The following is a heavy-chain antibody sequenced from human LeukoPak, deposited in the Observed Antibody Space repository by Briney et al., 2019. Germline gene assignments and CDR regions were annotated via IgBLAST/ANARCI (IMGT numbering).Heavy chain of an antibody. CDR3: ARGRRGSYYTFQV. CDR2: VSSTGRST. D-gene: IGHD3-16*01. V-gene: IGHV3-11*01. Sequence: GGSLRLSCAVSGFSLSDYYMNWVRQAPGKGLEWISYVSSTGRSTNYADSVRGRFTISRDSAKNSVSLQLNSPTAEDTAVYYCARGRRGSYYTFQVWGQGTLVSVS. CDR1: GFSLSDYY. J-gene: IGHJ4*02.